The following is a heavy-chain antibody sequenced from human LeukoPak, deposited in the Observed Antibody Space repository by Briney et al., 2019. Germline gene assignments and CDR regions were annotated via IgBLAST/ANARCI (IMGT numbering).Heavy chain of an antibody. CDR3: AKDHCSSTSCVYRAWAFDI. J-gene: IGHJ3*02. V-gene: IGHV3-30*18. CDR2: ISYDGSNK. CDR1: GFTFSSYG. Sequence: PGGSLRLSSAASGFTFSSYGMHWVRQAPGKGLEWVAVISYDGSNKYYADSVKGRFTISRDNSKNTLYLQMNSLRAEDTAVYYFAKDHCSSTSCVYRAWAFDIWGQGTMVTVSS. D-gene: IGHD2-2*01.